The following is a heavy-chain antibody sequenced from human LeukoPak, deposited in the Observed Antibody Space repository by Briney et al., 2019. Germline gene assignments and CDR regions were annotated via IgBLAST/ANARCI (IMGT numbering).Heavy chain of an antibody. V-gene: IGHV4-38-2*02. CDR1: GYSISSGYY. CDR2: IYHSGST. D-gene: IGHD3-22*01. J-gene: IGHJ4*02. CDR3: ARDGHLYYYDSSGYSTFDY. Sequence: NASETLSLTCTVSGYSISSGYYWGWIRQPPGKGLEWIGSIYHSGSTYYNPSLKSRVTISVDTSKNQFSLKLSSVTAADTAVYYCARDGHLYYYDSSGYSTFDYWGQGTLVTVSS.